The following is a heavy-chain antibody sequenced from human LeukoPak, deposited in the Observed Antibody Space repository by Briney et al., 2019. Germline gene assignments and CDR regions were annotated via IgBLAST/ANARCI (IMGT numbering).Heavy chain of an antibody. J-gene: IGHJ5*02. Sequence: PSETLSLTCTVSGGPISSYYWSWIRQPAGKGLEWIGRIYTSGSTNYNPSLKSRVTISVDKSKNQFSLKLSSVTAADTAVYYCARDSSGYPPYNWFDPWGQGTLVTVSS. D-gene: IGHD3-22*01. CDR3: ARDSSGYPPYNWFDP. V-gene: IGHV4-4*07. CDR1: GGPISSYY. CDR2: IYTSGST.